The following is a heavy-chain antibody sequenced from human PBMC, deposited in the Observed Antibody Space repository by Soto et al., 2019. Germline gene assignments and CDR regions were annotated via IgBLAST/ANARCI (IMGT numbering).Heavy chain of an antibody. J-gene: IGHJ4*02. CDR3: ARDVIAAAGTAG. CDR2: INVYNGNT. V-gene: IGHV1-18*01. D-gene: IGHD6-13*01. CDR1: GYTFTNYG. Sequence: ASVKVSCKASGYTFTNYGISWVRQAPGQGLEWMGWINVYNGNTKYAQKFQGRVTITADESTSTAYMELSSLRSEDTAVYYCARDVIAAAGTAGWGQGTLVTVSS.